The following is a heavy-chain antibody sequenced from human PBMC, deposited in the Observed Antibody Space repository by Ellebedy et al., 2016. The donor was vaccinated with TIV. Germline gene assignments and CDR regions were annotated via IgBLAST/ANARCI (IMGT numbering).Heavy chain of an antibody. CDR2: IGISGAGGASI. CDR1: GFTVSSYA. D-gene: IGHD6-19*01. CDR3: TSPAVENTTGCCRYYFDY. Sequence: PGGSLRLSCVASGFTVSSYAMNWVRQAPGKGLEWVSGIGISGAGGASIYYADSVRRLFTVSRDSSRNTLHLQMNSLRVEETAVYSCTSPAVENTTGCCRYYFDYWGLGTLVTVAS. J-gene: IGHJ4*02. V-gene: IGHV3-23*01.